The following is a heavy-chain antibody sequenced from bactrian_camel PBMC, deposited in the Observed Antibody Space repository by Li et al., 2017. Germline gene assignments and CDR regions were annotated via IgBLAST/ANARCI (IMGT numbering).Heavy chain of an antibody. Sequence: HVQLVESGGGSVQVGGSLRLSCVASGDTIGRYCMGWIRQAPGKEREGVAANDRYDGKWYADSVKGRFTISQDNANGTLYLQMDSLRPEDTAMYYCASGPWGYCTRTKWEGGMNNWGKGTQVTVS. D-gene: IGHD1*01. CDR2: NDRYDGK. J-gene: IGHJ7*01. CDR1: GDTIGRYC. V-gene: IGHV3S55*01.